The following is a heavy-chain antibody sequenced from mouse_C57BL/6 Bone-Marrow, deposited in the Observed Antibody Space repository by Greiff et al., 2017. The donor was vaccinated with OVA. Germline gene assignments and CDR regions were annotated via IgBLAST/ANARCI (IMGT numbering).Heavy chain of an antibody. CDR1: GFTFSDFY. D-gene: IGHD4-1*01. J-gene: IGHJ3*01. CDR3: ARDGGGTGPFAY. CDR2: SRNKANDYTT. Sequence: EVQRVESGGGLVQSWRSLRLSCATSGFTFSDFYMEWVRQAPGKGLEWIAASRNKANDYTTEYSASVKGRFIVSRDTSQSILYLQMNALRAEDTAIYYCARDGGGTGPFAYWGQGTLVTVSA. V-gene: IGHV7-1*01.